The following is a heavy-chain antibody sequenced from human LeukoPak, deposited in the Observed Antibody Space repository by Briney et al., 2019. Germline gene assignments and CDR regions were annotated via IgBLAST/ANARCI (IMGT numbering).Heavy chain of an antibody. Sequence: ASVKVSCKASGGTFSSYAISWVRQAPGQGLEWMGRIIPILGIANYAQKFQGRVTITADKSTSTAYMELNSLRSEDTAVYYCASVVEMATIGEDWFDPWGQGILVTVSS. CDR1: GGTFSSYA. CDR3: ASVVEMATIGEDWFDP. CDR2: IIPILGIA. D-gene: IGHD5-24*01. V-gene: IGHV1-69*04. J-gene: IGHJ5*02.